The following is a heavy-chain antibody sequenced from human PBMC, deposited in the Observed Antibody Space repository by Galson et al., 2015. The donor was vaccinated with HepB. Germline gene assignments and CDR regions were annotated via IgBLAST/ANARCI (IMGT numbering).Heavy chain of an antibody. CDR3: AKAGGGARLAKCCDA. J-gene: IGHJ5*02. D-gene: IGHD3-16*01. Sequence: SLRLSCAASGFTFATYAMSWVRPAPGKGLEWVSGISGSDGSTYCADSAKGRFTISRDNSKNTLYLQMNSLRAEDTAVYYCAKAGGGARLAKCCDAGGRGTPGTV. CDR2: ISGSDGST. V-gene: IGHV3-23*01. CDR1: GFTFATYA.